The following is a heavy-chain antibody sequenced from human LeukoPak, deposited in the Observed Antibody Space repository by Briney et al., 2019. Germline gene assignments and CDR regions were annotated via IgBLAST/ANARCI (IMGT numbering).Heavy chain of an antibody. D-gene: IGHD2-15*01. Sequence: ASVKVSCKASGGTFSSYAISWVRQAPGQGLEWMGWISAYNGNTNYPQKLQGRVTMTTDTSTSTAYMELRSLRSADTAVYYCARLEDITGFDYWGQGTLVTVSS. J-gene: IGHJ4*02. V-gene: IGHV1-18*01. CDR3: ARLEDITGFDY. CDR1: GGTFSSYA. CDR2: ISAYNGNT.